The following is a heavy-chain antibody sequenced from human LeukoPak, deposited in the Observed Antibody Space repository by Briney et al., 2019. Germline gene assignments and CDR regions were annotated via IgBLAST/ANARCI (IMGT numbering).Heavy chain of an antibody. V-gene: IGHV1-18*01. CDR3: ARDARWDYYYDSSGYYSIFDY. D-gene: IGHD3-22*01. CDR2: ISAYNGNT. CDR1: GYTFTSYG. J-gene: IGHJ4*02. Sequence: GASVKVSCKASGYTFTSYGISWVRQAPGQGLEWMGWISAYNGNTNYAQKLQGRVTMTTDTSTSTAYMELRSLRSDDPAVYYCARDARWDYYYDSSGYYSIFDYWGQGTLVTVSS.